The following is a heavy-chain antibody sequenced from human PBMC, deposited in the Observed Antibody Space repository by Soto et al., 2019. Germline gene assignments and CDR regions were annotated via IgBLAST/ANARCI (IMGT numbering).Heavy chain of an antibody. CDR3: ARASSGWYVGGAFNY. CDR1: GFTFSSYA. V-gene: IGHV3-30-3*01. D-gene: IGHD6-19*01. Sequence: GGSLRLSCAASGFTFSSYAMHWVRQAPGKGLERVAVISYDGSNKYYADSVKGRFTISRDNSKNTLYLQMNSLRAEDTAVYYCARASSGWYVGGAFNYWGQGTLVTVSS. J-gene: IGHJ4*02. CDR2: ISYDGSNK.